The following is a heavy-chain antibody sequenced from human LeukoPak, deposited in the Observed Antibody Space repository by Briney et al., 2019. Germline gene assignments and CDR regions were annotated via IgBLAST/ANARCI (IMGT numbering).Heavy chain of an antibody. Sequence: SETLSLTCSVSGGSISSYYWSWVRQAPGKGLEWIGFAHYSGSTNYNPSLKSRVTISVDTSKSQFSLKLISVTAADTAVYYCASKMSTYWFFDVWGRGTLVTVSS. CDR1: GGSISSYY. CDR2: AHYSGST. J-gene: IGHJ2*01. CDR3: ASKMSTYWFFDV. V-gene: IGHV4-59*01. D-gene: IGHD5-24*01.